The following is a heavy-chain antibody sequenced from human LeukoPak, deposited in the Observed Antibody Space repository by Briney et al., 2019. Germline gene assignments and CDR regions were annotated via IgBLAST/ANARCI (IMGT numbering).Heavy chain of an antibody. J-gene: IGHJ4*02. CDR1: GYTFTGYY. CDR3: ARDMNSSGWYFSDY. Sequence: ASVKVSCKASGYTFTGYYMHWVRQAPGQGLEWMGWINPNSGGTNYAQKLQGRVTMTTDTSTSTAYMELRSLRSDDTAVYYCARDMNSSGWYFSDYWGQGTLVTVSS. D-gene: IGHD6-19*01. V-gene: IGHV1-2*02. CDR2: INPNSGGT.